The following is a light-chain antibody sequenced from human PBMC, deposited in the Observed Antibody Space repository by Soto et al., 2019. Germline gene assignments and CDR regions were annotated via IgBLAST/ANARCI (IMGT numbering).Light chain of an antibody. J-gene: IGLJ3*02. CDR2: EVS. CDR3: CSYAGSSTPGWV. Sequence: QSALTQPASVSGSPGQSITISCTGTSSDVGSYNLVSWYQQHPGKAPKLMIYEVSKRPSGVSNRFSGSKSGNTASLTISGLQAEDEADYYCCSYAGSSTPGWVFGGGTKVTVL. CDR1: SSDVGSYNL. V-gene: IGLV2-23*02.